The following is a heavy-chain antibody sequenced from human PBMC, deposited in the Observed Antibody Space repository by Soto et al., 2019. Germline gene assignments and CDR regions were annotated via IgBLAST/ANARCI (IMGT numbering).Heavy chain of an antibody. CDR3: ARVPEKTTVTAGWFDP. Sequence: GASVKVSCKASGYTFTSYYMHWVRQAPGQGLEWMGIINPSGGSTSYAQKFQGRVTMTRDTSTSTVYMELSSLRSEDTAVYYCARVPEKTTVTAGWFDPWGQGTLVTVSS. CDR2: INPSGGST. CDR1: GYTFTSYY. D-gene: IGHD4-4*01. V-gene: IGHV1-46*03. J-gene: IGHJ5*02.